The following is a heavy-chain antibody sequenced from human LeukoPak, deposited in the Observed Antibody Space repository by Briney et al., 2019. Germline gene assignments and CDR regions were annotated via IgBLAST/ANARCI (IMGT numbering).Heavy chain of an antibody. CDR1: GFTFSSYG. CDR2: IWFDGSIK. Sequence: GGSLRLSCAASGFTFSSYGMHWVRQAPGKGLEWVAVIWFDGSIKYYADSVKGRFTISRDNSKNTLYLQMNSLRAEDTALYYCASAAGPFDNWGQGTLVTVSS. CDR3: ASAAGPFDN. J-gene: IGHJ4*02. V-gene: IGHV3-33*01. D-gene: IGHD6-19*01.